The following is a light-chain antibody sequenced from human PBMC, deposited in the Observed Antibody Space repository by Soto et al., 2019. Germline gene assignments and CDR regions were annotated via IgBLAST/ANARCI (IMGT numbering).Light chain of an antibody. CDR2: DVS. CDR1: SSDVGGYNY. CDR3: SSYTRSNVYV. V-gene: IGLV2-14*03. Sequence: QSALTQPASVSGSPGQSITISCTGTSSDVGGYNYVSWYQHHPGKAPKLIIYDVSNRPSGVSNRFSGSKSGNTASLTISGLQAEDEADYYCSSYTRSNVYVFGTGTK. J-gene: IGLJ1*01.